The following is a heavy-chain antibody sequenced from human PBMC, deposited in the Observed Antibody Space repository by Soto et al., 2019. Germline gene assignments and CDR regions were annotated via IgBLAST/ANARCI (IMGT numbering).Heavy chain of an antibody. CDR2: IRSRANNFAT. J-gene: IGHJ6*02. V-gene: IGHV3-73*02. D-gene: IGHD2-2*02. CDR3: ARGQGAAIGDYYYHGMDV. Sequence: EVQLVESGGGLVQPGGSLKLSCAASGFIFSGSAIHWVRQASGKGLEWVGRIRSRANNFATSSAASVKGRFTFSRDDSKNTAYLQMNTLKPEDTPVYYCARGQGAAIGDYYYHGMDVWGQGTTVTVSS. CDR1: GFIFSGSA.